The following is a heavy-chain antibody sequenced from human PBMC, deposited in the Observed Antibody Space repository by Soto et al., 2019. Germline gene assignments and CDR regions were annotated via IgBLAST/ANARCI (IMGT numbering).Heavy chain of an antibody. CDR3: AGVYGDYVGSFDP. Sequence: GXSVKXCWKASGYSFASYYRRWVRQAPGQGLEWLGXINXSGGSXSYEQKSQGRVXMTRDNSTXTVYTELSSLRSAATAVYSCAGVYGDYVGSFDPWGKATLVTVSS. CDR2: INXSGGSX. D-gene: IGHD4-17*01. J-gene: IGHJ5*02. V-gene: IGHV1-46*01. CDR1: GYSFASYY.